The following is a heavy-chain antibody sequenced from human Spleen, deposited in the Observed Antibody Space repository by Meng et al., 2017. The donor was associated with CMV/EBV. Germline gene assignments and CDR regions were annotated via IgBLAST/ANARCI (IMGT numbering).Heavy chain of an antibody. CDR1: GGSISSSSYY. J-gene: IGHJ5*02. D-gene: IGHD3-3*01. Sequence: SETLSLTCTVSGGSISSSSYYWGWIRQPPGKGLEWIGNIYYSGSTYYSPSLKSRVTISVDTSKNQFSLKLSSVTAADTAVYYCARPGDFWSGPHPFETWGQGTLVTVSS. CDR3: ARPGDFWSGPHPFET. V-gene: IGHV4-39*01. CDR2: IYYSGST.